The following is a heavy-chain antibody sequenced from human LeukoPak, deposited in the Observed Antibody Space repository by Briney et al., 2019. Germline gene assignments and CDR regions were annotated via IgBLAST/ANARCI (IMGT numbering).Heavy chain of an antibody. CDR3: ARQGYCSGGSCHSYFDY. Sequence: SETLSLTCTVSGGSISSSSYYWGWIRQPPGKGLEWMGSIYYSGSTYYNPSLKSRVTISVDTSKNQFSLKLSSVTAADTAVYYCARQGYCSGGSCHSYFDYWGQGTLVTVSS. CDR1: GGSISSSSYY. V-gene: IGHV4-39*01. J-gene: IGHJ4*02. CDR2: IYYSGST. D-gene: IGHD2-15*01.